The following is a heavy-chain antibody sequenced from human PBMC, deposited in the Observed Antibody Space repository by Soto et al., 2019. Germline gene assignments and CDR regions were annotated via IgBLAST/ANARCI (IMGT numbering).Heavy chain of an antibody. CDR1: GYTFTSYD. J-gene: IGHJ6*04. V-gene: IGHV1-8*01. Sequence: QVQLVQSGAEVKKPGASVKVSCKASGYTFTSYDINWVRQATGQGLEWMGWMNPNSGNTGYAQKFQGRVTMTRNTSISTAYMGLSSLRSEDTAVYYCARGHTHYIWGSGGLDVWGKGTTVTVSS. CDR2: MNPNSGNT. D-gene: IGHD3-16*01. CDR3: ARGHTHYIWGSGGLDV.